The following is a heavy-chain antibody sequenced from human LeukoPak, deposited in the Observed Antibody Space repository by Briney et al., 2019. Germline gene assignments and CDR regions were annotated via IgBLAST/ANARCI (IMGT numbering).Heavy chain of an antibody. CDR3: ARAPGGNPTTHYFDY. D-gene: IGHD1-14*01. CDR2: IYYSGNT. J-gene: IGHJ4*02. CDR1: GGSISSYY. Sequence: PSGTLSLTCTVSGGSISSYYWSWIRQPPGKGLEWIGYIYYSGNTNYNPALKNRVTISVDTSKNQFSLKLTSVTAADTAVYYCARAPGGNPTTHYFDYWGQGALVTVSS. V-gene: IGHV4-59*01.